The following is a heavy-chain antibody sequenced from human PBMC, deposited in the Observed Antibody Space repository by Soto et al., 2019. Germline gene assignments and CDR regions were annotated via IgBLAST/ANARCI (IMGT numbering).Heavy chain of an antibody. J-gene: IGHJ4*02. CDR3: AKGSSGARPYYFDN. Sequence: ASVKVSCKASGYTFTGYYVHWVRQATGQGLEWMGWINPNSGGTNYAQKFQGWVTMTRDTSISTAYMELSRLRSDDTAVYYCAKGSSGARPYYFDNWGQGTVVTVSS. D-gene: IGHD2-15*01. CDR2: INPNSGGT. V-gene: IGHV1-2*04. CDR1: GYTFTGYY.